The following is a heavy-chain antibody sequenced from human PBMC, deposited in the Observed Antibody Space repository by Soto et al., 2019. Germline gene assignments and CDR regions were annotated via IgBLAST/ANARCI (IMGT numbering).Heavy chain of an antibody. D-gene: IGHD1-7*01. J-gene: IGHJ5*02. CDR1: GFTFSSYG. V-gene: IGHV3-30*18. CDR3: AKDMTEYNCNYQKYNWFDP. CDR2: ISYDGSNK. Sequence: QVQLVESGGGVVQPGRSLRLSCAASGFTFSSYGMHWVRQAPGKGLEWVAVISYDGSNKYYADSVKGRFTISRDNSKNTLYLQMNSLRAEDTAVYYCAKDMTEYNCNYQKYNWFDPWGQGTLVTVSS.